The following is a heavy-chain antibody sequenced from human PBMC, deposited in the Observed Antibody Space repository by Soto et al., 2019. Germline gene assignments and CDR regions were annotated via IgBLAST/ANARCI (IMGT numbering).Heavy chain of an antibody. Sequence: SETLSLTCTVSGGSISSGDYYWSWIRQPPGKGLEWIGYIYYSGSTYYNPSLESRVTISVDTSKNQFSLKLSSVTAADTAVYYCARDGAVSYCGGDCSNQNYYGMDVWGQGTTVTVSS. J-gene: IGHJ6*02. CDR2: IYYSGST. D-gene: IGHD2-21*02. CDR3: ARDGAVSYCGGDCSNQNYYGMDV. V-gene: IGHV4-30-4*01. CDR1: GGSISSGDYY.